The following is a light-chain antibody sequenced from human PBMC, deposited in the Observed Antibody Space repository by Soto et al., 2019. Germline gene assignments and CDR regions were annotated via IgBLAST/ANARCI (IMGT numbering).Light chain of an antibody. V-gene: IGKV3-15*01. J-gene: IGKJ1*01. CDR3: QQHNNWPPT. CDR1: QSVTSN. Sequence: EIVMTHSPATLSVSPGERATLSCRAIQSVTSNLSWYQQKPGHVPSLLFSAASTRATDIPARVRGSVSGTEFTLTFSSLQSEELAVYYCQQHNNWPPTLGQGTNVDI. CDR2: AAS.